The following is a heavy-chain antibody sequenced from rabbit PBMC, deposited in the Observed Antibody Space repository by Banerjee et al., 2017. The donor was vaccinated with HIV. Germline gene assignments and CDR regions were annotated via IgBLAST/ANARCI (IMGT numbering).Heavy chain of an antibody. CDR1: GVSFSGDSY. V-gene: IGHV1S40*01. J-gene: IGHJ3*01. Sequence: QSLEESGGDLVKPGASLTLTCIASGVSFSGDSYMCWVRQAPGKGLEWIVCIDTGSSGFTYFANWAKGRFTISKTSSTTVTLQMTSLTVADTATYFCARDLTNVIGWNLGWWGQGTLVTVS. CDR2: IDTGSSGFT. CDR3: ARDLTNVIGWNLGW. D-gene: IGHD2-1*01.